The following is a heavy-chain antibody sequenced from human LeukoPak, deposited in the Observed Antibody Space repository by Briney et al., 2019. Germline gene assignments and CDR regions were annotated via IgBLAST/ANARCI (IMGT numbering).Heavy chain of an antibody. J-gene: IGHJ6*02. CDR3: ARDPSPVYYASGSSKYYYYGMDV. D-gene: IGHD3-10*01. V-gene: IGHV3-66*01. CDR1: GFTVSSNY. CDR2: ISSGGTT. Sequence: GGSLRLSCAASGFTVSSNYMNWVRQAPGKGLEWVSLISSGGTTYYTDSVKGRFTISRDNSKSTLCLQMNSLRAEDTAVYYCARDPSPVYYASGSSKYYYYGMDVWGPGTTVTVSS.